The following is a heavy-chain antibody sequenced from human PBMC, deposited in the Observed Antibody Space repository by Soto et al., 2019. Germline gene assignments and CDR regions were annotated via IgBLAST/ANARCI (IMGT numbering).Heavy chain of an antibody. CDR2: ISGSGGST. Sequence: GGSLRHSCAASVFTFSSAAMSWFRQAPVKGLEWVSAISGSGGSTYYADSVKGRFTISRDNSKNTLYLQMNSLRAEDTAVYYCAKDSSGYYPGNAFDIWGQGTMVTVSS. V-gene: IGHV3-23*01. CDR3: AKDSSGYYPGNAFDI. J-gene: IGHJ3*02. CDR1: VFTFSSAA. D-gene: IGHD3-22*01.